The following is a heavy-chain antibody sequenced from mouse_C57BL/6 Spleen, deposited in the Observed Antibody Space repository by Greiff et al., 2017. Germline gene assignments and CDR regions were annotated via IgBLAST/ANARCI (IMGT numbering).Heavy chain of an antibody. CDR3: AREIYHYFDY. CDR2: INYDGSST. Sequence: EVMLVESEGGLVQPGSSMKLSCTASGFTFSDYYMAWVRQVPEKGLEWVANINYDGSSTYYLDSLKSRFIISRDNAKNILYLQMSSLKSEDTATYYCAREIYHYFDYWGQGTTLTVSS. D-gene: IGHD1-1*01. V-gene: IGHV5-16*01. CDR1: GFTFSDYY. J-gene: IGHJ2*01.